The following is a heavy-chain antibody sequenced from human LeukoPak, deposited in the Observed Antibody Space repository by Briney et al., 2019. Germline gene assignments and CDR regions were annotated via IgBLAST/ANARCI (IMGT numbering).Heavy chain of an antibody. CDR2: IYYSGST. Sequence: SETLSLTCTVSGGSISSYYWSWIRQPPGKGLGWIGYIYYSGSTNYNPSLKSRVTISVDTSKNQFSLKLSSVTAAGTAVYYCARRGPNSYGYDYWGQGTLVTVSS. CDR1: GGSISSYY. V-gene: IGHV4-59*08. D-gene: IGHD5-18*01. CDR3: ARRGPNSYGYDY. J-gene: IGHJ4*02.